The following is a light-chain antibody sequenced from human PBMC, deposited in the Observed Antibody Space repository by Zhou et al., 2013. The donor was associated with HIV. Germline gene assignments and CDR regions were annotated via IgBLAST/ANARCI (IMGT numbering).Light chain of an antibody. CDR3: QQANSFPWT. CDR1: QGIGSW. V-gene: IGKV1-12*02. J-gene: IGKJ1*01. Sequence: DIQMTQSPSTLSASLGDRVTITCRASQGIGSWLAWFQQKPGKAPRLLIYAASTLQSGVPSRFSGSGSGTEFTLTISSLQPEDFATYYCQQANSFPWTFGQGTKVEVK. CDR2: AAS.